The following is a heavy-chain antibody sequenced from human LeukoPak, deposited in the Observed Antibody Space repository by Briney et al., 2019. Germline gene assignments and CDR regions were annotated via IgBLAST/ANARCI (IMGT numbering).Heavy chain of an antibody. CDR1: GFTFSSYA. Sequence: GRSLRLSCAASGFTFSSYAMHWVRQAPGKGLEWVAVISYGGSNKYYADSVKGRFTISRDNSKNTLYLQMNSLRAEDTAVYYCARANPYYDILTGPFDPWGQGTLVTVSS. D-gene: IGHD3-9*01. CDR3: ARANPYYDILTGPFDP. V-gene: IGHV3-30-3*01. CDR2: ISYGGSNK. J-gene: IGHJ5*02.